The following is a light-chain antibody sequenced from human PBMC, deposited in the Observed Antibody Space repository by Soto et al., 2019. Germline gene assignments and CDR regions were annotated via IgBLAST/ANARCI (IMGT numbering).Light chain of an antibody. CDR1: SSDVGLYNY. CDR3: SSYTSTSPVK. CDR2: DVS. Sequence: QSALTQPASVTGSPGQTITISCTGTSSDVGLYNYVSWYQHHPGKAPKLMIYDVSDWPSGVSNRFSGSKSGNTASLTISGLQAEDEGDYYCSSYTSTSPVKFGGGTKLPVL. J-gene: IGLJ2*01. V-gene: IGLV2-14*01.